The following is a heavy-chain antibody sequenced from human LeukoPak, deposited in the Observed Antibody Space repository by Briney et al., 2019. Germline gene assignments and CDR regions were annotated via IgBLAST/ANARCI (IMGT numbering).Heavy chain of an antibody. CDR3: ARVRSSGPPLD. CDR1: GFTFSSYG. CDR2: IWYGGSNK. J-gene: IGHJ3*01. D-gene: IGHD3-10*01. V-gene: IGHV3-33*01. Sequence: PGRSLRLSCAASGFTFSSYGMHWVRQAPGKGLEWVAVIWYGGSNKYYADSVKGRFTISRDNSKNTLYLQMNSLRAEDTAVYYCARVRSSGPPLDWGQGTMVTVSS.